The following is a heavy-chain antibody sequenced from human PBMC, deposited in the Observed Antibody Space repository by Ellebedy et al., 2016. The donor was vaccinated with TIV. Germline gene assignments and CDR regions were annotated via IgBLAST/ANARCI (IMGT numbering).Heavy chain of an antibody. Sequence: GESLKISCKGSGYSFISYWIGWVRQMPGKGLEWMGYIYPGDSDTRYSPSFQGQVTISVDKSISTAYLQWSSLKASDTAIYYCARGDRGSGWYWEKWGQGTLVTVSS. V-gene: IGHV5-51*01. D-gene: IGHD6-19*01. CDR3: ARGDRGSGWYWEK. J-gene: IGHJ4*02. CDR2: IYPGDSDT. CDR1: GYSFISYW.